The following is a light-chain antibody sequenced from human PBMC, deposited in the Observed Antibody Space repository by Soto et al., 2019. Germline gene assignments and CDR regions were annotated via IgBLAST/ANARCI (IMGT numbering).Light chain of an antibody. Sequence: EIVMTQSPATLSVSPGERATLSCRASQSVGSNLAWYQQKPGQAPRLLIFGASTRATGIPARFSGSGSGTEFTLTISSLQSEDFAVYYCQQYNNWPQVTFGGGTKV. CDR2: GAS. CDR1: QSVGSN. J-gene: IGKJ4*01. V-gene: IGKV3-15*01. CDR3: QQYNNWPQVT.